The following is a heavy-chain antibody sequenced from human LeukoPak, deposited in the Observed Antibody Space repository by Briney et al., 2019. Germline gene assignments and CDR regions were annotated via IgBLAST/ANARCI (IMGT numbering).Heavy chain of an antibody. CDR2: IYYSGST. V-gene: IGHV4-61*01. Sequence: SETLSLTCTVSGGSVSNGNYYWSWIRQPPGKGLEWIGNIYYSGSTNYNASLKSRITISLDTSKNQFSLKLSSVTAADTAVYYCARDSSGWLNWFDPWGQGTLVTVSS. D-gene: IGHD6-19*01. J-gene: IGHJ5*02. CDR1: GGSVSNGNYY. CDR3: ARDSSGWLNWFDP.